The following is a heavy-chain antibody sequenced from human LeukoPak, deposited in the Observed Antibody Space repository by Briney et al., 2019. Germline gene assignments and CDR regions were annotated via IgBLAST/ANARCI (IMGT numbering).Heavy chain of an antibody. V-gene: IGHV3-33*01. CDR2: IWYDGSNK. J-gene: IGHJ4*02. Sequence: GGSLRLSCAASGFTFSSYGMHWVRQAPGKGLEWVAVIWYDGSNKYYADSVKGRFTISRDNSKNTLYLQMNSLRAEDTAVYYCARDGGYDFWSGYYQDYWGQGTLVTVSS. D-gene: IGHD3-3*01. CDR3: ARDGGYDFWSGYYQDY. CDR1: GFTFSSYG.